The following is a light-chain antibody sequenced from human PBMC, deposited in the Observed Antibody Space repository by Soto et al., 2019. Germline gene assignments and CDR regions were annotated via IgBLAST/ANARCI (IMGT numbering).Light chain of an antibody. V-gene: IGKV1-17*01. CDR3: LQHETYPRT. J-gene: IGKJ1*01. CDR1: QGIRNN. Sequence: DIQMTQSPSSLFASVGDRVSITCRASQGIRNNLGWYQQRPGKAPKRLIYGTSNLQTGVPSRFSGSGYGTDFTLTISSLQPEDFETSYCLQHETYPRTFGQGTKVDIK. CDR2: GTS.